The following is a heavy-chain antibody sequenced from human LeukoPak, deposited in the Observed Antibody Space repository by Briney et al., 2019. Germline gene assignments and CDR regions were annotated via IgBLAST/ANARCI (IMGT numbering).Heavy chain of an antibody. CDR1: GYSISSGYY. D-gene: IGHD4-23*01. Sequence: SETLSLTCTVSGYSISSGYYWGWIRQPPGKGLEWIGSIYHSGSTYYNPSLKGRVTISVDTSKNQFSLKLSSVTAADTAVYYCAREYAGVRVHGGNSDAFDIWGQGTMVTVSS. J-gene: IGHJ3*02. CDR3: AREYAGVRVHGGNSDAFDI. V-gene: IGHV4-38-2*02. CDR2: IYHSGST.